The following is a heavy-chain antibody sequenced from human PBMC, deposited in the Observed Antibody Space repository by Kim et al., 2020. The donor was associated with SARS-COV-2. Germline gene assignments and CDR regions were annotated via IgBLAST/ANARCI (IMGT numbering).Heavy chain of an antibody. Sequence: SETLSLTCTVSGGSISSYYWCWIRQPPGKGLEWIGYIYYSGSTNYNPSLKSRVTISVDTSKNQFSLKLSSVTAADTAVYYCARFARAYYYDSSGYYFGYWGQGTLVTVSS. D-gene: IGHD3-22*01. CDR1: GGSISSYY. CDR2: IYYSGST. V-gene: IGHV4-59*08. CDR3: ARFARAYYYDSSGYYFGY. J-gene: IGHJ4*02.